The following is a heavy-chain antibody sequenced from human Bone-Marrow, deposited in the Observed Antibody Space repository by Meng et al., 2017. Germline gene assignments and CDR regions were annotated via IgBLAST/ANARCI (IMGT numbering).Heavy chain of an antibody. J-gene: IGHJ3*02. Sequence: GESLKISCVASGGTFRTFWMTWVRQAPGKGLEWVGRIKSKGDGGTTDFAAPVKGRFTISRDDAQNTLYLQMNSLKTEDTAVYYCTTEYYYDNIGYNKGDTFGIWGQGTMVTVSS. CDR2: IKSKGDGGTT. CDR3: TTEYYYDNIGYNKGDTFGI. V-gene: IGHV3-15*01. D-gene: IGHD3-22*01. CDR1: GGTFRTFW.